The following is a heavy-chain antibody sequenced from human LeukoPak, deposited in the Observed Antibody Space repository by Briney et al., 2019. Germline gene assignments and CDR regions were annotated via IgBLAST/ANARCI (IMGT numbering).Heavy chain of an antibody. CDR2: ISSSSSTI. D-gene: IGHD1-26*01. V-gene: IGHV3-48*01. Sequence: GGSLRLSCAASGFTFSSYSMNWVRQAPGKGLEWVSYISSSSSTIYYADSVKGRFTISRDNAKNSLYLQMNSLRAEDTAVYYCARDLLVGASALGAFDIWGQGTMVTVSS. CDR3: ARDLLVGASALGAFDI. CDR1: GFTFSSYS. J-gene: IGHJ3*02.